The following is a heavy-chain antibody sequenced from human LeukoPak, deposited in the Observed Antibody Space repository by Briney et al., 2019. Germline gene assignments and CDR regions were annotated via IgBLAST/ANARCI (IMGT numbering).Heavy chain of an antibody. V-gene: IGHV1-24*01. Sequence: ASVKVSCKVSGYTLTELSMHWVRQAPGKGLEWMGGFDPEDGETICAQKFQGRVTMTEDTSTDTAYMELSSLRSEDTAVYYCATAERITIFGVVPNFDYWGQGTLVTVSS. CDR2: FDPEDGET. CDR1: GYTLTELS. D-gene: IGHD3-3*01. J-gene: IGHJ4*02. CDR3: ATAERITIFGVVPNFDY.